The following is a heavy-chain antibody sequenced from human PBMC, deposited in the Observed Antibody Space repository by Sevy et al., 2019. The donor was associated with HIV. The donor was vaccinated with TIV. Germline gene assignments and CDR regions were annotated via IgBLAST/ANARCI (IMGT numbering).Heavy chain of an antibody. V-gene: IGHV4-59*01. D-gene: IGHD6-13*01. CDR1: GVSISNYY. CDR2: SGST. J-gene: IGHJ4*02. Sequence: HSENLSLTCTVSGVSISNYYWAWIRQPPGKGLECVGFSGSTNYNPSLKSPVTTSVDPSKNHFSLKLSSVTVADTAIYYCARGGPNQHQLDYFDYWGQGTLVTVSS. CDR3: ARGGPNQHQLDYFDY.